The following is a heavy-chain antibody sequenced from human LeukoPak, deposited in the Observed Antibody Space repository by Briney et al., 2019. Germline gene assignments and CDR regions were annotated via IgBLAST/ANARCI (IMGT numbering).Heavy chain of an antibody. Sequence: TSETLSLTCTVSGGSISRYYWSWIRQPPGKGLEWIGYIYYSGSTNYNPSLKSRVTISVDTSKKQFSLKLNSVTAADTAVYYCARGEGSGWYWAFDIWGQGTMVTVSS. D-gene: IGHD6-19*01. J-gene: IGHJ3*02. V-gene: IGHV4-59*01. CDR3: ARGEGSGWYWAFDI. CDR2: IYYSGST. CDR1: GGSISRYY.